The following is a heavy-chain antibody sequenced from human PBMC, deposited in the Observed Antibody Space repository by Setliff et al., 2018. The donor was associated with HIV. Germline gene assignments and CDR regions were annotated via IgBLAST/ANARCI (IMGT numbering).Heavy chain of an antibody. J-gene: IGHJ4*02. CDR1: GFSFNSYG. Sequence: PGGSLRLSCTGYGFSFNSYGMHWVRQAPGKGLEWVALIGYDERNKYYGDSVKGRLTVSRDNTKNTLYLHMNGLGPEDTAVYYCAKDVEFFPVPDSSGYIDYWGQGTLVTVSS. CDR2: IGYDERNK. CDR3: AKDVEFFPVPDSSGYIDY. D-gene: IGHD3-22*01. V-gene: IGHV3-30*02.